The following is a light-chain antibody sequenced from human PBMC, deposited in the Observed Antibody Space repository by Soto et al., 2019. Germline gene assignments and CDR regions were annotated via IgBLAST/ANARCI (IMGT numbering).Light chain of an antibody. CDR3: QSYDSSMSGSV. CDR1: SSNIGAGLD. V-gene: IGLV1-40*01. CDR2: GDS. J-gene: IGLJ3*02. Sequence: QSVLTQPPSVSGAAGQRVTISCTGSSSNIGAGLDVSWYQQLPGTAPKLLIFGDSNRPSGVTDRFSGSKSGASASLAISGLQAEDEADYYCQSYDSSMSGSVFGGGTKLTVL.